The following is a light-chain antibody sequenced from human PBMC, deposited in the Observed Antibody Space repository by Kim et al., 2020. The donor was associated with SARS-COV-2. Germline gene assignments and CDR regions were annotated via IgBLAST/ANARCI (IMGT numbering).Light chain of an antibody. CDR1: QDIRND. CDR2: GAS. CDR3: LQHSTYPIT. J-gene: IGKJ5*01. V-gene: IGKV1-17*01. Sequence: AAVGDRVTITCRASQDIRNDLGWYQQNPGRAPKCLNYGASSLQSGVPSRFSGSGSGTEFTLTISSVQPEDFATYFCLQHSTYPITFGQGTRLEIK.